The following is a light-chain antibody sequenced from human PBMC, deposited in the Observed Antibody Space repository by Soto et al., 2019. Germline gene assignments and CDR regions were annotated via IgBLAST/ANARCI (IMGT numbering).Light chain of an antibody. CDR3: QQYESSWT. CDR1: QSISSTF. Sequence: EIVLTQSPGTLSLSPGEGATLSCRASQSISSTFLAWYQHKPGQAPRVLIYGASRRAAGILDRFSGSGSGTDFTLTISRLEPEDFAVYYCQQYESSWTFGQGTKVEMK. CDR2: GAS. V-gene: IGKV3-20*01. J-gene: IGKJ1*01.